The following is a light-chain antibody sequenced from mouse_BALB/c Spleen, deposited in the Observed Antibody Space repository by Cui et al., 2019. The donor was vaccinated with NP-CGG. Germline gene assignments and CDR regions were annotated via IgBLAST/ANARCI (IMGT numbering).Light chain of an antibody. J-gene: IGLJ1*01. Sequence: VVTQESVLTTSPGETVTLSCRSSTGAVTTSNYANWVQEKPDHLFTGLIGGTNNRAPGVPARFSGSLIGDKAALTITGAQTEDEAIYFCALWYSNHWVFGGGTKLTVL. CDR2: GTN. V-gene: IGLV1*01. CDR3: ALWYSNHWV. CDR1: TGAVTTSNY.